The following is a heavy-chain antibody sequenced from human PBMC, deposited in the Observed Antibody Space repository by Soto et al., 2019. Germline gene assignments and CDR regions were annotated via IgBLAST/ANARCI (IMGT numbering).Heavy chain of an antibody. V-gene: IGHV3-30-3*01. D-gene: IGHD7-27*01. CDR2: ILYDATGA. CDR3: GNSDGNNHFSWGNYGMDV. Sequence: QVQLVESGGGVVQPGGSLRLSCVASENTFSNYAMHWVRQAPGKGLEWIAVILYDATGAYYADSVKGRLTISRHNGKNSLYLPMNSLRVEDTAVYSCGNSDGNNHFSWGNYGMDVWGQGTTVIVSS. J-gene: IGHJ6*02. CDR1: ENTFSNYA.